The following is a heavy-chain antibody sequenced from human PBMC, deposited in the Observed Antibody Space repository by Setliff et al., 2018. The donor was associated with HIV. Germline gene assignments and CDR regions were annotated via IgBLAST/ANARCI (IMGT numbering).Heavy chain of an antibody. D-gene: IGHD3-3*01. CDR1: GFMFGSYG. J-gene: IGHJ4*02. V-gene: IGHV3-30*04. CDR3: VGGHYDLWSGYVNYYLDL. Sequence: GGSLRLSCAASGFMFGSYGMHWVRQAPVKGLEWMALISNDGSHKYYADSVKGRFTISRDNSKNTLYLRMDSLRPEDTAMYYCVGGHYDLWSGYVNYYLDLWGQGTLVTVSS. CDR2: ISNDGSHK.